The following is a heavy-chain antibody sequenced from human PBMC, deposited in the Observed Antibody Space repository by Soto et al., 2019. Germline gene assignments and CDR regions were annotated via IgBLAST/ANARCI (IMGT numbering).Heavy chain of an antibody. CDR2: IYYSGST. CDR3: ARHVYSAAAGFDY. CDR1: GGSISSGGYY. J-gene: IGHJ4*02. D-gene: IGHD6-13*01. Sequence: SETLSLTGTVSGGSISSGGYYWGWIRQPPGKGLEWIGSIYYSGSTYYNPSLKSRVTISVDTSKNQFSLKLSSVTAANTAVYYCARHVYSAAAGFDYWGQGTLVTVSS. V-gene: IGHV4-39*01.